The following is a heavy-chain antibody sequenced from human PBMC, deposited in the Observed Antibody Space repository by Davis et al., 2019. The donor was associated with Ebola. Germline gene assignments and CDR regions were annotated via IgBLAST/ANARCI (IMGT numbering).Heavy chain of an antibody. CDR1: GFTFNKFQ. CDR3: VPGTWI. D-gene: IGHD5-18*01. V-gene: IGHV3-48*03. CDR2: ISDSGSTT. J-gene: IGHJ4*02. Sequence: PGGSLRLSCTASGFTFNKFQMNWVRQAPGKGLEWVAHISDSGSTTYYTDSVKGRFTISRDNAKNSLYLQMNSLRAEDTAVYYCVPGTWIRGQGTLVTVSS.